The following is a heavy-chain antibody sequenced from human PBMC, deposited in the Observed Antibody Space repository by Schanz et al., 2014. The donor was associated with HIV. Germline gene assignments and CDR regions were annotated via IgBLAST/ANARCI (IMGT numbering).Heavy chain of an antibody. V-gene: IGHV3-48*02. D-gene: IGHD1-26*01. Sequence: ELQLAESGGRLEQPGGSLRLSCAASGFIFSDYIMNWVRQAPGKGLEWVAHMIWNNGIYYADSVKGRFTISRDNAKNTLFLQMNNLREDDTAVYYCTRDGGCSGSACYGYGMDVWGQGTTVTVSS. J-gene: IGHJ6*02. CDR1: GFIFSDYI. CDR2: MIWNNGI. CDR3: TRDGGCSGSACYGYGMDV.